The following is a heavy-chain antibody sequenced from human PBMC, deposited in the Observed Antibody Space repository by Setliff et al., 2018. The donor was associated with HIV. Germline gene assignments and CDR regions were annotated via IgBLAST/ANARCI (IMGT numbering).Heavy chain of an antibody. Sequence: SETLSLTCTVSGDSISTDYWSWIRQPPGKGLEWIGYIYTSGSTNYNPSLKSRVTISLDTSKNQFSLKLTSVTAADTAVYYCARLSGDYYYFDYWGQGTLVTVSS. J-gene: IGHJ4*02. CDR1: GDSISTDY. CDR2: IYTSGST. CDR3: ARLSGDYYYFDY. D-gene: IGHD2-21*02. V-gene: IGHV4-4*09.